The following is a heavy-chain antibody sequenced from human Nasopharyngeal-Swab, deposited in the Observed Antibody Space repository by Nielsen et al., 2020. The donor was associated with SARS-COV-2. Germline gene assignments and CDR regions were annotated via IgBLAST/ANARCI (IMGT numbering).Heavy chain of an antibody. J-gene: IGHJ3*02. CDR1: GFTFRSYA. CDR2: ISYDGSNK. CDR3: ARSPLRYCSSTSCYPDAFDI. Sequence: GESLKISCAASGFTFRSYAMHWVRQAPGKGLEWVAVISYDGSNKYYADSVKGRFTISRDNSKNTLYLQMNSLRAEDTAVYYCARSPLRYCSSTSCYPDAFDIWGQGTMVTVSS. V-gene: IGHV3-30-3*01. D-gene: IGHD2-2*01.